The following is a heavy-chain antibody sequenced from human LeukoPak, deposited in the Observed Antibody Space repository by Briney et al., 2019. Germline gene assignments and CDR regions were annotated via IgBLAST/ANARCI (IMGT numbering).Heavy chain of an antibody. J-gene: IGHJ4*02. V-gene: IGHV1-8*01. CDR3: ARVPRELGVY. CDR2: MNPNSGFT. D-gene: IGHD3-16*01. CDR1: GYTFTNYD. Sequence: GASVKVSCKASGYTFTNYDINWVRQATGQGLEWMGYMNPNSGFTTYAQKFQGRVTMTRDTSISTAYMELSSLRSDDTAVYYCARVPRELGVYWGQGTLVTVSS.